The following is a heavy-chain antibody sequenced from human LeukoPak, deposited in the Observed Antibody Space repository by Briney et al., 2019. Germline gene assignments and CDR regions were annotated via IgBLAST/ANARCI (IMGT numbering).Heavy chain of an antibody. CDR1: GFTLSYYG. D-gene: IGHD2-8*01. V-gene: IGHV3-33*01. Sequence: PGGSLRLSCTASGFTLSYYGMHWVRQAPGKGLGLVALMWSDGSKTSYADSVKGRFTISRDISRNTLYLQMNSLRAEDTALYYCARDADASAFYWYFDLWGRGTLVTVSS. CDR2: MWSDGSKT. J-gene: IGHJ2*01. CDR3: ARDADASAFYWYFDL.